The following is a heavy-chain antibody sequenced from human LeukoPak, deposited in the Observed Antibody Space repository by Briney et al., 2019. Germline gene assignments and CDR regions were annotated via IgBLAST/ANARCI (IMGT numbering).Heavy chain of an antibody. Sequence: SETLSLTCTVSGDSINGFYWSWIRQPPGKGLEWVAYIYYAGRTTYNPSPKSRVTISVDTSKNQFSLKLTSLTAADTAVYYCARQGRFSYFGMDVWGQGTTVTVSS. D-gene: IGHD3-3*01. CDR3: ARQGRFSYFGMDV. CDR2: IYYAGRT. J-gene: IGHJ6*02. CDR1: GDSINGFY. V-gene: IGHV4-59*08.